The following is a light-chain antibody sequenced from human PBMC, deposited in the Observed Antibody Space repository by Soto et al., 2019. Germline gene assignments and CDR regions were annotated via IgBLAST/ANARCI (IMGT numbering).Light chain of an antibody. CDR3: SSHTSGDTRV. CDR1: SSDVGGYDY. Sequence: LTQPASVSGSPGQSIAISCTGTSSDVGGYDYVSWYQQHPDKAPKLIIYEVTKRPSGVSNRFSGSKSGNTASLTISGLQPDDEADYYCSSHTSGDTRVFGSGTKVTVL. J-gene: IGLJ1*01. V-gene: IGLV2-14*01. CDR2: EVT.